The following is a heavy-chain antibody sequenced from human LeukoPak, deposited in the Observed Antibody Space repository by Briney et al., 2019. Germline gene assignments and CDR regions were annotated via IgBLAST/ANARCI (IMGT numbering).Heavy chain of an antibody. D-gene: IGHD2-15*01. CDR3: ARQRAACIDY. J-gene: IGHJ4*02. CDR1: GFTFSSYA. V-gene: IGHV3-23*01. Sequence: PGGSLRLSCAASGFTFSSYAMSWVRQAPGKGLEWVSGISGSGGTTYYADSVKGRFTISRDKSKNTLYLQMNSLRAEDTAIYYCARQRAACIDYWGQGTLVTVSS. CDR2: ISGSGGTT.